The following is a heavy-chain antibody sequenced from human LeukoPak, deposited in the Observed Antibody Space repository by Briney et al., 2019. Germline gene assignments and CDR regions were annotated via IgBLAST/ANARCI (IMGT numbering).Heavy chain of an antibody. CDR3: ARDMTTVTTHYYYYYMDV. D-gene: IGHD4-17*01. CDR1: GFTFSSYS. V-gene: IGHV3-21*01. J-gene: IGHJ6*03. CDR2: ISSSSSYI. Sequence: PGGSLRLSCAASGFTFSSYSMNWVRQAPGKGLEWVSSISSSSSYIYYADSVKGRFTISRDNAKNSLYLQMNSLRAEATAVYYCARDMTTVTTHYYYYYMDVWGKGTTVTVSS.